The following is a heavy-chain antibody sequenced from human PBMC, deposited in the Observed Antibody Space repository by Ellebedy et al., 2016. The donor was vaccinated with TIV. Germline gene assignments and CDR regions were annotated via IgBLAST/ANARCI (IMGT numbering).Heavy chain of an antibody. CDR2: ISYDGSNK. D-gene: IGHD3-3*02. V-gene: IGHV3-30-3*01. CDR3: ARDRSIFGVLGVDY. CDR1: GFTFSSYA. Sequence: GGSLRLSXAASGFTFSSYAMHWVRQAPGKGLEWVAVISYDGSNKYYADSVKGRFTISRDNSKNTLYLQMNSLRAEDTAVYYCARDRSIFGVLGVDYWGQGTLVTVSS. J-gene: IGHJ4*02.